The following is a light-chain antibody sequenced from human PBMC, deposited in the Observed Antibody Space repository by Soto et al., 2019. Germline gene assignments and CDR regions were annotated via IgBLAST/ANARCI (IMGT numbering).Light chain of an antibody. CDR3: SSYTSSSSRV. J-gene: IGLJ2*01. CDR2: DVS. Sequence: QSALTQPASVSGSPGQSITISCTGTSSDVGGYNYVSWYQHYPGKAPKLMIYDVSTRPSGVSNRFSGSKSGNTASLTISGLQAEDEADYYCSSYTSSSSRVFGGGTQLTVL. CDR1: SSDVGGYNY. V-gene: IGLV2-14*03.